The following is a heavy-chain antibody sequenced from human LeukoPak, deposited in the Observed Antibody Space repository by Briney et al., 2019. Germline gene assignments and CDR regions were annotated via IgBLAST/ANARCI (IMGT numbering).Heavy chain of an antibody. CDR2: VYPEDSDT. Sequence: GESLKISCKGSGYTFTTYWIGWVRQVPGKGLEWMGIVYPEDSDTRYNPSFQGQVTMSADRSINTAYLQWSSLKASDTAMYYCARHQRAYTNTELDFWGQGTLVTVSS. V-gene: IGHV5-51*01. CDR1: GYTFTTYW. J-gene: IGHJ4*02. D-gene: IGHD4-11*01. CDR3: ARHQRAYTNTELDF.